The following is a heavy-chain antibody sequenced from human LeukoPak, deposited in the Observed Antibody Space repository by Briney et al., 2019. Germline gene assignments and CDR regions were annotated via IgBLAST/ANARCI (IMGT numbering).Heavy chain of an antibody. D-gene: IGHD2-2*01. Sequence: SETLSLTCSVSGVSISGYYWSWIRQPPGQGLEWIGYIYYSGSTNYDPSLKSRVTISVDTSENQLSLKLSSVTAADTAVYYCARYCSSTSCILRGFDYWGQGTLVTVSS. CDR3: ARYCSSTSCILRGFDY. J-gene: IGHJ4*02. V-gene: IGHV4-59*08. CDR1: GVSISGYY. CDR2: IYYSGST.